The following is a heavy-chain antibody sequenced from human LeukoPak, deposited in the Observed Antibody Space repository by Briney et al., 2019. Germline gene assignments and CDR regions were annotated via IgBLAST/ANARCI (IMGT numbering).Heavy chain of an antibody. CDR2: IYHSGST. D-gene: IGHD2-2*01. V-gene: IGHV4-38-2*02. CDR1: GSSIGSGYY. J-gene: IGHJ4*02. Sequence: SETLSLTCTVSGSSIGSGYYWGWIRQPPGKGVEWIWSIYHSGSTYYNPSLKSRVTILVDTSNNQFSLKLSSVTAADTTVYYCARLDLGYCSSTSCYHGDYWGQGTLVTVSS. CDR3: ARLDLGYCSSTSCYHGDY.